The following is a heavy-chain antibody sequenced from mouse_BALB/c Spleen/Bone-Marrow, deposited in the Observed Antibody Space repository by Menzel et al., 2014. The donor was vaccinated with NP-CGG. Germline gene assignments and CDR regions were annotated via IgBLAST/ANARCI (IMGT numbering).Heavy chain of an antibody. V-gene: IGHV1S81*02. CDR3: TRSYGSSYEYYFDC. Sequence: VQLQESGAELVKPGASVKLSCKASGYTFTSYYMYWVKQRPGQGLEWIGEINPSNGGTSFNEKFKSKATLTVDKSSSTAYMQLSSLTSEDSAVYYCTRSYGSSYEYYFDCWVQGTTLTVSS. D-gene: IGHD1-1*01. J-gene: IGHJ2*01. CDR2: INPSNGGT. CDR1: GYTFTSYY.